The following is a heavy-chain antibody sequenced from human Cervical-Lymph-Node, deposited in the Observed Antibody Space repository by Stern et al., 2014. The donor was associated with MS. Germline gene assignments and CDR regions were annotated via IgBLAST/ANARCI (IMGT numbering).Heavy chain of an antibody. CDR2: IYYSGST. Sequence: QVQLQESGPGVAKPSQTLSLTCTVSGGSISTDGYYWTWIRQHPEKGLEWIGYIYYSGSTYYNPSLKSRVTMSLDTSKKQFSLNLSSVTAADTAIYYCARDDRGSSWYRFDFWGQGTLVTVSS. CDR3: ARDDRGSSWYRFDF. D-gene: IGHD6-13*01. CDR1: GGSISTDGYY. J-gene: IGHJ4*02. V-gene: IGHV4-31*03.